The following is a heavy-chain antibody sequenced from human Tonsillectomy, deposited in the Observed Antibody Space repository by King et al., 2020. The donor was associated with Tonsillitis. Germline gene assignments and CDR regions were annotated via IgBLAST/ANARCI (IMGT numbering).Heavy chain of an antibody. D-gene: IGHD2-21*02. CDR1: GYTFTNYD. Sequence: QLVQSGAEVKKPGASVRVSCKASGYTFTNYDMNWVRQATGQGLEWMGWINPNSGNTGYEQKFQGRVTMTRNTSISTAYMELSSLRSEDTAVYYCARTSYCGGDCAENWFDPWGQGTLVTVSS. CDR3: ARTSYCGGDCAENWFDP. CDR2: INPNSGNT. J-gene: IGHJ5*02. V-gene: IGHV1-8*01.